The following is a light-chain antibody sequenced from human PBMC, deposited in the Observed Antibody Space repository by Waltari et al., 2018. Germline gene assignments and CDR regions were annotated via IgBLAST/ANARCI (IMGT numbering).Light chain of an antibody. CDR1: TGAVTSDNF. V-gene: IGLV7-43*01. CDR3: LLSYADAWV. CDR2: NTR. J-gene: IGLJ3*02. Sequence: QTVVTQEPSLTVSPGETVSVTCASSTGAVTSDNFTNWFQQKPGQPPRALVYNTRNKHPWTPARFSGALLGGKAALTVSGVQPDDEADYYCLLSYADAWVFGGGTKLAVL.